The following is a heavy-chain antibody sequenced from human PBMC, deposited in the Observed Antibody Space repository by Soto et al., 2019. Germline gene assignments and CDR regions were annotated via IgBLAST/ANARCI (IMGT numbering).Heavy chain of an antibody. V-gene: IGHV1-69*06. CDR2: IIPIFGTA. CDR3: ASLYLNYYYSGMDV. CDR1: GGTFSSYA. J-gene: IGHJ6*02. D-gene: IGHD2-8*01. Sequence: QVQLVQSGAEVKKPGSSVKVSCKASGGTFSSYAISWVRQAPGQGLEWMGGIIPIFGTANYAQKFQGRVTITADKSTSTAYMELISLRSEDTAVYYCASLYLNYYYSGMDVWGQGTTVTVSS.